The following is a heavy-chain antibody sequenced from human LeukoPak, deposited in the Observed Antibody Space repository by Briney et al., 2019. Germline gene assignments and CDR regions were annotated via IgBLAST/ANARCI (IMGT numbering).Heavy chain of an antibody. CDR1: GGTFSTYA. V-gene: IGHV1-69*04. D-gene: IGHD2-2*02. J-gene: IGHJ3*02. CDR2: IIPKLGIT. Sequence: GSSVKASCRASGGTFSTYAISWVRQAPGHGLEWMGRIIPKLGITKYAQSFQGRVTLTADKSTSAAYMELRSLRSEDSAIYYCATDVAIIRAFNIWGQGTVVTVSS. CDR3: ATDVAIIRAFNI.